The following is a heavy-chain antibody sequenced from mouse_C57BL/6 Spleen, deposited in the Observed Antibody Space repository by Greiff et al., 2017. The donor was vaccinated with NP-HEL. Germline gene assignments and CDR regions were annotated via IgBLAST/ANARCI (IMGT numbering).Heavy chain of an antibody. V-gene: IGHV1-22*01. J-gene: IGHJ3*01. D-gene: IGHD2-4*01. CDR1: GYTFTDYN. CDR3: ARTHYDYGGWFAY. CDR2: INPNNGGT. Sequence: VQLQQSGPELVKPGASVKMSCKASGYTFTDYNMHWVKQSHGKSLEWIGYINPNNGGTSYNQKFKGKATLTVNKSSSTAYMELRSLTSEDSAVYYCARTHYDYGGWFAYWGQGTLVTVSA.